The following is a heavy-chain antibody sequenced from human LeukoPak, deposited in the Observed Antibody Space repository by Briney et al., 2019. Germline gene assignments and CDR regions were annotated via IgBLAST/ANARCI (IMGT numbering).Heavy chain of an antibody. J-gene: IGHJ6*03. D-gene: IGHD6-13*01. V-gene: IGHV1-69*13. CDR3: ARDGTGAAAAGSTGGYYYYYMDV. CDR1: GYTFTSYG. Sequence: SVKVSCKASGYTFTSYGISWVRQAPGQGLEWMGGIIPIFGTANYAQKFQGRVTITADESTSTAYMELSSLRSEDTAVYYCARDGTGAAAAGSTGGYYYYYMDVWGKGTTVTVSS. CDR2: IIPIFGTA.